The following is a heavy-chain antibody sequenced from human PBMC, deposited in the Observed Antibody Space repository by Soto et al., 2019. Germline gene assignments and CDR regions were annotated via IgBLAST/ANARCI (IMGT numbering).Heavy chain of an antibody. CDR1: GGSISSSNW. V-gene: IGHV4-4*02. J-gene: IGHJ5*02. D-gene: IGHD4-17*01. CDR2: IYHSGST. Sequence: QVQLQESGPGLVKPSGTLSLTCAVSGGSISSSNWWSWVRQPPGKGLEWIGEIYHSGSTNYNPSLKSRVTXSXDQXKNHFSLKLSSVTAADTAVYYCARVWTTVTNWFDPWGQGTLVTVSS. CDR3: ARVWTTVTNWFDP.